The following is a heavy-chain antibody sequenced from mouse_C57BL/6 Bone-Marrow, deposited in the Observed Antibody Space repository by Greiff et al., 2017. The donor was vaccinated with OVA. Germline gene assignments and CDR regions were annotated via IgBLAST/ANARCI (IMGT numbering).Heavy chain of an antibody. CDR3: AREEAYGSSYVGFAY. J-gene: IGHJ3*01. Sequence: VQLQQSGAELARPGASVKLSCKASGYTFTSYGISLVKQRTGQGLEWIGEIYPRSGNTYYNEKFKGKATLTADKSSSTAYMELRSLTSEDSAVYFCAREEAYGSSYVGFAYWGQGTLVTVSA. D-gene: IGHD1-1*01. V-gene: IGHV1-81*01. CDR1: GYTFTSYG. CDR2: IYPRSGNT.